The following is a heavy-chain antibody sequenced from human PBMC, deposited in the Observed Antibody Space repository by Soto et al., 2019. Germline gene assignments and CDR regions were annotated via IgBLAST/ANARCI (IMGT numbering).Heavy chain of an antibody. D-gene: IGHD5-12*01. V-gene: IGHV1-3*04. Sequence: QVQLVQSGAEMKKPGASVKVSCKTSGINYNTYAIHWVRQAPGQGLEWMGWINTGNGDTRYSENFQGRVTLTRDTSASTVYMDLDSLKSEDTGLYFCARAISGYVTWGQRTLVTVSS. CDR1: GINYNTYA. CDR2: INTGNGDT. J-gene: IGHJ4*02. CDR3: ARAISGYVT.